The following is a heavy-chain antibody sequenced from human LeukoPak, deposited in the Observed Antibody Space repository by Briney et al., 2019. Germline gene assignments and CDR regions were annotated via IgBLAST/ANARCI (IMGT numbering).Heavy chain of an antibody. D-gene: IGHD3-10*01. V-gene: IGHV3-21*01. J-gene: IGHJ3*02. CDR2: ISSSSSYI. CDR1: GFTFSSYE. Sequence: GGSLRLSRAASGFTFSSYEMNWVRQAPGKGLEWVSSISSSSSYIYYADSVKGRFTISRDNAKNSLYLQMNSLRAEDTAVYYCAGGRRGVIYGAFDIWGQGTMVTVSS. CDR3: AGGRRGVIYGAFDI.